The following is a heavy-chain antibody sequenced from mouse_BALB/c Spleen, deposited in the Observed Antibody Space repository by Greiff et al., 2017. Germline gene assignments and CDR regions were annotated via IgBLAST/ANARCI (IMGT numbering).Heavy chain of an antibody. CDR3: ARAYYDYLYYAMDY. Sequence: VKLMESGPGLVAPSQSLSITCTVSGFSLTGYGVNWVRQPPGKGLEWLGMIWGDGSTDYNSALKSRLSISKDNSKSQVFLKMNSLQTDDTARYYCARAYYDYLYYAMDYWGQGTSVTVSS. CDR1: GFSLTGYG. D-gene: IGHD2-4*01. V-gene: IGHV2-6-7*01. J-gene: IGHJ4*01. CDR2: IWGDGST.